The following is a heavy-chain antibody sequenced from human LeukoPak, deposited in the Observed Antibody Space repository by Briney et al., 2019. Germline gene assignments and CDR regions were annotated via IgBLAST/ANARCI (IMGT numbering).Heavy chain of an antibody. CDR2: INSDGSTT. CDR3: ARGYSGSYRVDY. V-gene: IGHV3-74*01. Sequence: XRQXXXXXXVWVSRINSDGSTTTYADSVKGRFPISRDNAKNTLYLQMNSLRAEDTAVYYCARGYSGSYRVDYWGQGTLVTVSS. J-gene: IGHJ4*02. D-gene: IGHD1-26*01.